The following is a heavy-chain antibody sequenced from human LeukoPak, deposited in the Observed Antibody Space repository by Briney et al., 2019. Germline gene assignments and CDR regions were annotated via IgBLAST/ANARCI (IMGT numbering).Heavy chain of an antibody. D-gene: IGHD3-9*01. CDR2: INPNSGGT. J-gene: IGHJ5*02. CDR1: GYTFTGYY. V-gene: IGHV1-2*06. CDR3: ALGAVTRYDILTGYYLNWFDP. Sequence: ASVKVSCKASGYTFTGYYMHWVRQAPGQGLEWMGRINPNSGGTNYAQKFQGRVTMTRDTSISTAYMELSRLRSDDTAVYYRALGAVTRYDILTGYYLNWFDPWGQGTLVTVSS.